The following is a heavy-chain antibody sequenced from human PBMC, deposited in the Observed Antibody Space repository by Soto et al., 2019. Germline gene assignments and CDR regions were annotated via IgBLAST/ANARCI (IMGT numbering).Heavy chain of an antibody. CDR3: ARYKSNYYYGMDV. V-gene: IGHV4-59*01. CDR1: GGSISSYY. Sequence: QVQLQESGPGLVKPSETLSLTCTVSGGSISSYYWSWIRQPPGKGLEWIGYIYYSGITNYNPSLKSRVTISVDTSKNQFSLKWSSVTAADTAVYYCARYKSNYYYGMDVWGQGTTVTVSS. J-gene: IGHJ6*02. CDR2: IYYSGIT. D-gene: IGHD1-20*01.